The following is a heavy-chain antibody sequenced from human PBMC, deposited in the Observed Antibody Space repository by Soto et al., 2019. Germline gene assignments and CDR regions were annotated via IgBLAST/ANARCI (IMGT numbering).Heavy chain of an antibody. J-gene: IGHJ4*02. Sequence: LRLSCAASGFTFSNSALRWVRQAPGKGLEWVSSITDSGVSTYYTDSVKGRFTISRDNSKNTLYVQMNSLRADDTAVYYCVAGEFFDYWGQGTLVTVSS. CDR1: GFTFSNSA. CDR2: ITDSGVST. CDR3: VAGEFFDY. D-gene: IGHD3-16*01. V-gene: IGHV3-23*01.